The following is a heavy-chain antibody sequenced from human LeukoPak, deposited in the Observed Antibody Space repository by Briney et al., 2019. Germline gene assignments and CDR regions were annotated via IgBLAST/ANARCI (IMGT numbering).Heavy chain of an antibody. CDR2: IIPIFGTA. J-gene: IGHJ6*03. CDR3: ARSGSRYSYYYYMDV. Sequence: SVKVSCKASGGTFSSYAISWVGQAPGQGLEWMGGIIPIFGTANYAQKFQGRVTITADESTSTAYMELSSLRSEDTAVYYCARSGSRYSYYYYMDVWGKGTTVTVSS. D-gene: IGHD1-1*01. CDR1: GGTFSSYA. V-gene: IGHV1-69*13.